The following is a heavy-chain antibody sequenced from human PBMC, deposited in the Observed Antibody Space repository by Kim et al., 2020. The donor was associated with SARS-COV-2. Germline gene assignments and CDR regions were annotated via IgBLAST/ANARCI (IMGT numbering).Heavy chain of an antibody. J-gene: IGHJ4*02. D-gene: IGHD5-12*01. CDR3: ARKSRDGYNHPFDY. Sequence: NPPLKSRVTISVDTSKNQFSLKLSSVTAADTAVYYCARKSRDGYNHPFDYWGQGTLVTVSS. V-gene: IGHV4-59*01.